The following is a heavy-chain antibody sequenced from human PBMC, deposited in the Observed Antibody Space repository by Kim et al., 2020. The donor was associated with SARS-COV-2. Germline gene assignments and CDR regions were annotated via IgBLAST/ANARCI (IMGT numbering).Heavy chain of an antibody. CDR3: ARGFRPIAGTSPRTGGGGSFDY. D-gene: IGHD1-7*01. CDR2: INHSGST. V-gene: IGHV4-34*01. CDR1: GGSFSGYY. Sequence: SETLSLTCAVYGGSFSGYYWSWIRQPPGKGLEWIGEINHSGSTNYNPSLKSRVTISVDTSKNQFSLKLSSVTAADTAVYYCARGFRPIAGTSPRTGGGGSFDYWGQGTLVTVSS. J-gene: IGHJ4*02.